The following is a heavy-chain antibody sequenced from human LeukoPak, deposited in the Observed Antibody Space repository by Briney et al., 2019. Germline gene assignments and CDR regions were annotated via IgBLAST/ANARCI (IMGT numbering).Heavy chain of an antibody. D-gene: IGHD4-17*01. CDR1: GFIFSNYG. CDR2: IRYDGSNK. Sequence: GGSLRLSCAASGFIFSNYGMHWVRQAPGKGLGWVAFIRYDGSNKYYADSVKGRFTISRDNSKNTLYLQMNSLRAEDTAVYYCARDWTTVKLLPRHDAFDIWGQGTMVTVSS. V-gene: IGHV3-30*02. CDR3: ARDWTTVKLLPRHDAFDI. J-gene: IGHJ3*02.